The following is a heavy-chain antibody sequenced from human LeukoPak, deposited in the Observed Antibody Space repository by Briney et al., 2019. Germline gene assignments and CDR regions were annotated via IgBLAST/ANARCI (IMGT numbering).Heavy chain of an antibody. D-gene: IGHD4-23*01. Sequence: ASVKVSCKASGYTFTSYDINWVRQATGQGLEWMGWMSPNSGNTGYAQKFQGRVTITRNTSISTAYMELSSLRSEDTAVYYCARLGTVVTGYYYYYYMDVWGKGTTVTVSS. CDR2: MSPNSGNT. V-gene: IGHV1-8*03. J-gene: IGHJ6*03. CDR1: GYTFTSYD. CDR3: ARLGTVVTGYYYYYYMDV.